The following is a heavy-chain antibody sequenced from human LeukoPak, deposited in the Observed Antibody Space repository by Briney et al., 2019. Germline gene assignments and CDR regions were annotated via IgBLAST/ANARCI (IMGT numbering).Heavy chain of an antibody. CDR1: GFTFSSYS. V-gene: IGHV3-21*01. D-gene: IGHD3-10*01. CDR2: ISSSSSYI. CDR3: ARAMVRGRDYFDY. J-gene: IGHJ4*02. Sequence: GGSLRLSCAASGFTFSSYSMNWVRQAPGKGLEWVSSISSSSSYIYYADSVKGRFTISRDNAKNSLYLQMNSLRAEDTAVYYCARAMVRGRDYFDYWGQGTLGTVSS.